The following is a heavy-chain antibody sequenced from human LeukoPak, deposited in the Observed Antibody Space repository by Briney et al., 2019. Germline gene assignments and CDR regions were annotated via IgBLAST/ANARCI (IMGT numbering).Heavy chain of an antibody. Sequence: ASVKVSCKASGYTFTSYGISWVRQAPGQGLEWMGWISAYNGNTNYAQKLQGRVTMTTDTSTRAAYMELRSLRSDDTAVYYCARGGYYDFWSGPDPGGFITGYYGMDVWGQGTTVTVSS. J-gene: IGHJ6*02. D-gene: IGHD3-3*01. V-gene: IGHV1-18*01. CDR2: ISAYNGNT. CDR1: GYTFTSYG. CDR3: ARGGYYDFWSGPDPGGFITGYYGMDV.